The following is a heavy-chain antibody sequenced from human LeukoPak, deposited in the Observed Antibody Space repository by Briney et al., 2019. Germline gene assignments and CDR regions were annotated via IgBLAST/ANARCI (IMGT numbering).Heavy chain of an antibody. CDR1: GGTFSSYA. D-gene: IGHD2-2*01. CDR2: IIPIFGTA. V-gene: IGHV1-69*01. J-gene: IGHJ4*02. CDR3: ASQAEYCSSTSCPGGPFDY. Sequence: SSVKVSCKASGGTFSSYAISWVRQAPGQGLEWMGGIIPIFGTANYAQKFQGRVTITADESTSTAYTELSSLRSEDTAVYYCASQAEYCSSTSCPGGPFDYWGQGTLVTVSS.